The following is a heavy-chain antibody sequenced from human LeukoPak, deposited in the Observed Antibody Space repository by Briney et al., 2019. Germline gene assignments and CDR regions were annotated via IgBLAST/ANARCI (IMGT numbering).Heavy chain of an antibody. CDR3: ARACCGGDCYFPNWFDP. D-gene: IGHD2-21*02. Sequence: PSQTLSLTCTVSGGSISSGGYYWSWIRQHPGKGLEWIGYIYYSGSTYYNPSLKSRVTISVDTSKNQFSLKLSSVTAADTAVYYCARACCGGDCYFPNWFDPWGQGTLVTVSS. J-gene: IGHJ5*02. CDR1: GGSISSGGYY. CDR2: IYYSGST. V-gene: IGHV4-31*03.